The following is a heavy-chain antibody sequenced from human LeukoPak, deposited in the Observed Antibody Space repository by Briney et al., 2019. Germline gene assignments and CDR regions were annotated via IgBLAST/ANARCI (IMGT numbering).Heavy chain of an antibody. CDR2: IYPGDSDT. CDR1: GYSFNSHW. V-gene: IGHV5-51*01. J-gene: IGHJ4*02. D-gene: IGHD5-18*01. CDR3: ARRDSYGNYVDY. Sequence: GESLKISCKGSGYSFNSHWVAWVRQMPGKGLEWMGIIYPGDSDTRYGPSFQGQVTISADKSISTAYLQWSSLKDSDTAICYCARRDSYGNYVDYWGQGTLVTVSS.